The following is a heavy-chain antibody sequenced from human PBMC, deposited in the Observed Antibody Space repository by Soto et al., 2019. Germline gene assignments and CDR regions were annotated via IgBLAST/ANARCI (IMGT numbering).Heavy chain of an antibody. J-gene: IGHJ4*02. V-gene: IGHV3-30-3*01. Sequence: QVQLVESGGGVVQPGRSLRLSCEGSGFTSSSYVMHWVRQAPGKGLEWVALISFDGSKKNYADSVKGRFTISRDNSKNMMYLQRNSLRPEDTAGYYCARGVFYYYGSSGYSPDYWGQGTLVTVSS. D-gene: IGHD3-22*01. CDR2: ISFDGSKK. CDR1: GFTSSSYV. CDR3: ARGVFYYYGSSGYSPDY.